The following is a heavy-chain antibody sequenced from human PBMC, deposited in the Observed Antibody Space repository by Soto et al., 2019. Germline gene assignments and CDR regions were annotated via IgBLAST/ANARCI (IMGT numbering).Heavy chain of an antibody. Sequence: GGSLRLSCAASGFTFSSYAMSWVRQAPGKGLEWVSAISGSGGSTYYADSVKGRFTISRDNSKNTLYLQMNSLRAEDTAVYYCAKQELLISSSIAARGLDYWGQGTLVTVSS. J-gene: IGHJ4*02. CDR2: ISGSGGST. CDR1: GFTFSSYA. V-gene: IGHV3-23*01. D-gene: IGHD6-6*01. CDR3: AKQELLISSSIAARGLDY.